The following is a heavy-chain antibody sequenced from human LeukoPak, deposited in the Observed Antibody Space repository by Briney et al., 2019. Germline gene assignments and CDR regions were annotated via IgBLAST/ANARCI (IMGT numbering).Heavy chain of an antibody. J-gene: IGHJ4*02. Sequence: ASVKVSCKASGYTFTGYYMHWVRQAPGQGLEWMGWIDLNSGGTNYAQKFQDRVTMTRDTSISTAYMELSGLRSDDTAVYYCAPTDASYFDYWGQGTLVTVSS. CDR2: IDLNSGGT. CDR1: GYTFTGYY. CDR3: APTDASYFDY. V-gene: IGHV1-2*02.